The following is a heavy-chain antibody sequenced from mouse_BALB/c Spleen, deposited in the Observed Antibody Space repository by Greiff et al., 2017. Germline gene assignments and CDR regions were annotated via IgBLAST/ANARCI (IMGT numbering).Heavy chain of an antibody. CDR2: INPYNDGT. J-gene: IGHJ3*01. CDR3: ASGQIYYGYDGFAY. Sequence: EVQLQQSGPELVKPGASVKMSCKASGYTFTSYVMHWVKQKPGQGLEWIGYINPYNDGTKYNEKFKGKATLTSDKSSSTAYMELSSLTSEDSAVYYCASGQIYYGYDGFAYWGQGTLVTVSA. D-gene: IGHD2-2*01. CDR1: GYTFTSYV. V-gene: IGHV1-14*01.